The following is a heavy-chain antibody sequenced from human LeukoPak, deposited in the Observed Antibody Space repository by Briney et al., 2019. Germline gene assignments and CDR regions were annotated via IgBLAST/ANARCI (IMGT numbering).Heavy chain of an antibody. D-gene: IGHD6-13*01. CDR1: GGSISSYY. J-gene: IGHJ4*02. CDR3: ARGGWGSSWYGRQYYFDY. Sequence: PSETLSLTCTVSGGSISSYYWSWIRQPPGKGLEWIGYIYYSGSTNYNPSLKSRVTISVDTSKNQFSLKLSSVTAADTAVYYCARGGWGSSWYGRQYYFDYWGQGTLVTVSS. V-gene: IGHV4-59*01. CDR2: IYYSGST.